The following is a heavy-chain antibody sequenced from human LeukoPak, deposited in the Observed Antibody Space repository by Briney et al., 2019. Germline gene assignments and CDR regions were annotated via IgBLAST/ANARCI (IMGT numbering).Heavy chain of an antibody. CDR2: ISYDGSNK. V-gene: IGHV3-30*18. J-gene: IGHJ4*02. Sequence: PGGSLRLSCAASGFTVSSNYMSWVRQAPGKGLEWVAVISYDGSNKYYADSVKGRFTISRDNSKNTLYLQMNSLRAEDTAVYYCAKGQTFTLWGTAMMDFDYWGQGTLVTVSS. CDR1: GFTVSSNY. D-gene: IGHD5-18*01. CDR3: AKGQTFTLWGTAMMDFDY.